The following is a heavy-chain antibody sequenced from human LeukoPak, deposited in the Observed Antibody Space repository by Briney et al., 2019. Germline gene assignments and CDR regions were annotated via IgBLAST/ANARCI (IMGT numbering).Heavy chain of an antibody. CDR2: IVVGSGNT. CDR3: AADLFLISGYPTPSYYYGMDV. Sequence: GASVKVSCKASGFTFTSSAMQWVRQARGQRLEWIGWIVVGSGNTNYAQKFQERVTITRDMSTSTAYMELSSLRSEDTAVYYCAADLFLISGYPTPSYYYGMDVWGQGTTVTVSS. CDR1: GFTFTSSA. J-gene: IGHJ6*02. D-gene: IGHD3-22*01. V-gene: IGHV1-58*02.